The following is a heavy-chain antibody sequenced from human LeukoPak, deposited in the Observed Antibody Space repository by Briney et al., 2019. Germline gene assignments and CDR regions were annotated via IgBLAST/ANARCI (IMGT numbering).Heavy chain of an antibody. V-gene: IGHV4-4*02. CDR2: VYHSGST. CDR3: ARRYYGSGTNYFDY. J-gene: IGHJ4*02. Sequence: PSETLSLTCTVSGGSISSSNWWSCVRQPPGKGLEWIGEVYHSGSTTYNSSLKSRLNMSIDKSKNHFSLNLSSVTAADTAVYYCARRYYGSGTNYFDYWGQGTLVTVSS. CDR1: GGSISSSNW. D-gene: IGHD3-10*01.